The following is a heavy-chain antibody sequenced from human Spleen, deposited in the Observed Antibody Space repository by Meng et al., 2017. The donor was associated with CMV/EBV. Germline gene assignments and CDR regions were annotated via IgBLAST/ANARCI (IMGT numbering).Heavy chain of an antibody. V-gene: IGHV3-74*01. D-gene: IGHD3-10*01. Sequence: GGSLRLSCAASGFTFSTYWMNWVRQSPGKGLVWVSRINGDGSGSTYADAVRGRFTISRDNAKNSLYLQMSSLRAEDTAVYYCAKDLVPATISGSYVMDVRGQGTTVTVSS. CDR3: AKDLVPATISGSYVMDV. CDR2: INGDGSGS. J-gene: IGHJ6*02. CDR1: GFTFSTYW.